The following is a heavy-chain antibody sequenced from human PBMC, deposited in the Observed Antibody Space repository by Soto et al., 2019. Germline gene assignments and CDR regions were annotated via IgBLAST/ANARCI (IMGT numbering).Heavy chain of an antibody. CDR3: ARTLYGDNVDY. D-gene: IGHD4-17*01. CDR2: MNPNSGNT. CDR1: GYTFTIDD. J-gene: IGHJ4*02. Sequence: ASLKVSCKTSGYTFTIDDINWVLQATGQGLEWMGWMNPNSGNTGYAQKFQGRVTMTRNTSISTAYMELSSLRSEDTAVYYCARTLYGDNVDYWGQGTLVTVSS. V-gene: IGHV1-8*01.